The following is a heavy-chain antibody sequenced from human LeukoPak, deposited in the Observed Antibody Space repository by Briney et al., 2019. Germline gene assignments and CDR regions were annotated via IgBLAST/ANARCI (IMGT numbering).Heavy chain of an antibody. CDR1: GFTFGSHA. CDR3: ARSGGWDLLGLDY. Sequence: GGSLRLSCAASGFTFGSHATYWVRQAPGKGLEYVSAISSNGGSTDYANSVKGRFTISRDNSKNTLTLQMGSLRAEDMALYYCARSGGWDLLGLDYWGQGTLVTVSS. CDR2: ISSNGGST. V-gene: IGHV3-64*01. J-gene: IGHJ4*02. D-gene: IGHD1-26*01.